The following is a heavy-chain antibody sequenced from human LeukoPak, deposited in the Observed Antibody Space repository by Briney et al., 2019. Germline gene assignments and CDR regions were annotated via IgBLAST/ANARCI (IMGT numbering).Heavy chain of an antibody. Sequence: GGSLRLSCAASGFTVSSNYMSWVRQAPGKGLEWVSVIYSGGSTYYADSVKGRFTISRDNSKNTLYLQMNSLRAEDTAVYYCARDGAYYDDSSGQKPFDYWGQGTLVTVSS. CDR3: ARDGAYYDDSSGQKPFDY. D-gene: IGHD3-22*01. J-gene: IGHJ4*02. V-gene: IGHV3-53*01. CDR2: IYSGGST. CDR1: GFTVSSNY.